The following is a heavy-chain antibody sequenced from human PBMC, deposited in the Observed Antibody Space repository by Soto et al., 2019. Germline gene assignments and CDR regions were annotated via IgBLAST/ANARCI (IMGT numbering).Heavy chain of an antibody. J-gene: IGHJ4*02. CDR2: IVVGSGNT. Sequence: GTSVKVSCKASGFTFTSSAVQWVRQARRQRLEWIGWIVVGSGNTNYAQKFQERVTITRDMSTSTAYMELSSLRSEDTAVYYCAAYHPGPYYYDSSGYPYYFDYWGQGTLVTVSS. V-gene: IGHV1-58*01. D-gene: IGHD3-22*01. CDR3: AAYHPGPYYYDSSGYPYYFDY. CDR1: GFTFTSSA.